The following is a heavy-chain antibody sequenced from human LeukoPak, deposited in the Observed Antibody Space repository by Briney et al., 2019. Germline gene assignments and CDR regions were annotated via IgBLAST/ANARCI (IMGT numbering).Heavy chain of an antibody. CDR3: ASRSFGYYCDSSGYALDAFDI. CDR2: ISSSSSTI. Sequence: PGGSLRLSCAASGFTFSSYSMNWVRQAPGKGLEWVSYISSSSSTIYYADSVKGRFTISRDNAKNSLYLQMNSLRDEDTAVYYCASRSFGYYCDSSGYALDAFDIWGQGTMVTVSS. J-gene: IGHJ3*02. D-gene: IGHD3-22*01. V-gene: IGHV3-48*02. CDR1: GFTFSSYS.